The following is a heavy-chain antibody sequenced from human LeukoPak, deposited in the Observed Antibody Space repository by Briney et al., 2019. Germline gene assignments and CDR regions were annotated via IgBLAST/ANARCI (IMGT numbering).Heavy chain of an antibody. CDR3: ARGLRWFDY. J-gene: IGHJ4*02. Sequence: PSQTLSLTCAVSGGSISSGGYSWSWIRQPPGKGLEWIGYIYHSGSTYYNPSLKSRVTISVDRSKNQFSLELSSVTAADTAVYYCARGLRWFDYWGQGTLVTVSS. D-gene: IGHD4-23*01. CDR1: GGSISSGGYS. V-gene: IGHV4-30-2*01. CDR2: IYHSGST.